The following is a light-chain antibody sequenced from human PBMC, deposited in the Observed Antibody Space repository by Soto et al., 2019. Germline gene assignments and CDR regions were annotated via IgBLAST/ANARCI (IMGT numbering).Light chain of an antibody. CDR3: QQYGSSRP. CDR2: GAS. CDR1: QSVSSSY. J-gene: IGKJ5*01. Sequence: EIVLTQSPGTLSLSPGERATLSCRASQSVSSSYLAWYQQKPGQAPRLLIYGASSRATGIPDRFSGSGSGTDFTLTISRLEPDDFSGYYCQQYGSSRPFGQGTRLEIK. V-gene: IGKV3-20*01.